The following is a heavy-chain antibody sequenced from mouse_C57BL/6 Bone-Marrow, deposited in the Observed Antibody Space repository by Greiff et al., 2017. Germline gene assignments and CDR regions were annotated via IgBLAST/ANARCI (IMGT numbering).Heavy chain of an antibody. V-gene: IGHV1-18*01. Sequence: VQLQQSGPELVKPGASVKIPCKASGYTFTDYNMDWVKQSHGKSLEWIGDINPNNGGTIYNQKFKGKATLTVDKSSSTAYMELRSLTSEDTAVYYWARLYYGNYVGAMDYGGQGTSVTVSS. CDR2: INPNNGGT. J-gene: IGHJ4*01. D-gene: IGHD2-1*01. CDR1: GYTFTDYN. CDR3: ARLYYGNYVGAMDY.